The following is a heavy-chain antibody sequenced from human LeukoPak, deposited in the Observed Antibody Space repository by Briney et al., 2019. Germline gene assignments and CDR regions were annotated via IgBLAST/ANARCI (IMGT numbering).Heavy chain of an antibody. CDR3: ARRRIAAFRFDP. CDR1: GGSFSGYY. CDR2: MNHSGST. J-gene: IGHJ5*02. V-gene: IGHV4-34*01. Sequence: SETLSLTCAVYGGSFSGYYWSWIRQPPGKGLEWIGEMNHSGSTNYNPSLKSRVTMSVDTSKNQFSLKLNSVTAADTAVYYCARRRIAAFRFDPWGQGTLVTVSS. D-gene: IGHD6-13*01.